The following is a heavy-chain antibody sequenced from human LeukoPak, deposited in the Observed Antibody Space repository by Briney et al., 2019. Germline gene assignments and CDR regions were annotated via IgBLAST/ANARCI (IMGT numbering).Heavy chain of an antibody. Sequence: ASVKVSCKASGGTFSSYAISWVRQAPGQGLEWMGRIIPIFGIANYAQKFQGRVTITADKSTGTAYMELSSLRSEDTAVYYCARDGPSYYDSSGYEYYFDYWGQGTLVTVSS. CDR3: ARDGPSYYDSSGYEYYFDY. CDR1: GGTFSSYA. CDR2: IIPIFGIA. D-gene: IGHD3-22*01. V-gene: IGHV1-69*04. J-gene: IGHJ4*02.